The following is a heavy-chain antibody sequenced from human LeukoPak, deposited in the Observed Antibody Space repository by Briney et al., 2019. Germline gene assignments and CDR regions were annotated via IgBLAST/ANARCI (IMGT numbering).Heavy chain of an antibody. CDR2: INWNGGST. V-gene: IGHV3-20*04. Sequence: PGGSLRLSCAASGFTFDDYGMSCVRQAPGKGLEWVSGINWNGGSTGYADSVKGRFTISRDNAKNSLYLQMNSLSAEDTALYYCARVGGFDSSGYYVYWGQGTLVTVSS. J-gene: IGHJ4*02. CDR1: GFTFDDYG. CDR3: ARVGGFDSSGYYVY. D-gene: IGHD3-22*01.